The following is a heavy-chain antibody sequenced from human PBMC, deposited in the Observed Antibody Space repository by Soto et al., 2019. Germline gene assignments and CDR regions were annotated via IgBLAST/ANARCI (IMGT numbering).Heavy chain of an antibody. CDR1: GGSISSYY. Sequence: SETLSLTCTVSGGSISSYYWNWIRQPPGKGLEWIGYIYYSGSTNYNPSLKSRVTISVDTSKNQFSLKLSSVTAADTAVYYCARRVTYYYDSSGYYYFDYWGQGTLVTVSS. V-gene: IGHV4-59*08. CDR3: ARRVTYYYDSSGYYYFDY. J-gene: IGHJ4*02. D-gene: IGHD3-22*01. CDR2: IYYSGST.